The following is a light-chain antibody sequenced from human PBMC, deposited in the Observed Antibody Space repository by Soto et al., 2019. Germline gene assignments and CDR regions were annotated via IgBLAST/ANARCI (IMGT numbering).Light chain of an antibody. CDR3: QQRSNWPMYT. CDR2: DAS. CDR1: QSVSSY. V-gene: IGKV3-11*01. J-gene: IGKJ2*01. Sequence: EIVLTQSPATLSLSPGERATLSCRASQSVSSYLAWYQQKPGQAPRLLIYDASNRATGIPARFSGSGSGTDFTLPISSPEPEDFAVYYCQQRSNWPMYTFGQGTKLEIK.